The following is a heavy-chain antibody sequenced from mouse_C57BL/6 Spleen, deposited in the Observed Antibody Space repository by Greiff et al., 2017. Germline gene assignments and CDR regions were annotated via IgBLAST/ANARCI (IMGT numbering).Heavy chain of an antibody. D-gene: IGHD2-2*01. J-gene: IGHJ3*01. Sequence: QVQLQQSGAELVKPGASVKLSCKASGYTFTEYTIHWVKQRSGQGLEWIGWFYPGSGSIKYNEKFKDKATLTADKSSSTVYMELSRLTSEDSAVYFGARHEGGPIYYGYDGAWFAYWGQGTLVTVSA. CDR2: FYPGSGSI. V-gene: IGHV1-62-2*01. CDR3: ARHEGGPIYYGYDGAWFAY. CDR1: GYTFTEYT.